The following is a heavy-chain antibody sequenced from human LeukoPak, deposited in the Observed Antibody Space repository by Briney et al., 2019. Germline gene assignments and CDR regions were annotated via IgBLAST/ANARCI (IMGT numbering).Heavy chain of an antibody. V-gene: IGHV1-8*01. Sequence: GASVKVSCKASGYTFTSYDINWVRQATGQGLEWMGWMNPNSGDTGYAQKFQGRVTMTRNTSISTAYMELSSLRSEDTAVYYCATLRGPRITMIVVVGRAFDIWGQGTMVTVSS. CDR2: MNPNSGDT. D-gene: IGHD3-22*01. CDR1: GYTFTSYD. CDR3: ATLRGPRITMIVVVGRAFDI. J-gene: IGHJ3*02.